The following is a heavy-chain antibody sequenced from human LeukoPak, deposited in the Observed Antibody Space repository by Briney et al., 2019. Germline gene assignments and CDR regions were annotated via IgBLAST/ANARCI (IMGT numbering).Heavy chain of an antibody. V-gene: IGHV1-69*06. Sequence: EASVKVSCKASGYTFTGYYMHWVRQAPGQGLEWMGGIIPIFGTANYAQKFQGRVTITADKSTSTAYMELSSLRSEDTAVYYCARDSGIVGATGSMGYWGQGTLVTVSS. J-gene: IGHJ4*02. CDR1: GYTFTGYY. CDR3: ARDSGIVGATGSMGY. CDR2: IIPIFGTA. D-gene: IGHD1-26*01.